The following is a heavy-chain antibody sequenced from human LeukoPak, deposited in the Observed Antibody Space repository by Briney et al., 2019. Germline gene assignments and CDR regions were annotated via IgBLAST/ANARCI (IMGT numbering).Heavy chain of an antibody. J-gene: IGHJ3*02. Sequence: KASETLSLTSAVSGGSLSSQYWSWIRPHPGKGGTWSGYVYYSRKTYYRPSLRSRVTISVDTSKNHFSLKLTAVTTADTAVYYCARLLDNDSSGDPDTFDMWGQGTMVTVSS. CDR2: VYYSRKT. CDR1: GGSLSSQY. V-gene: IGHV4-59*11. D-gene: IGHD3-22*01. CDR3: ARLLDNDSSGDPDTFDM.